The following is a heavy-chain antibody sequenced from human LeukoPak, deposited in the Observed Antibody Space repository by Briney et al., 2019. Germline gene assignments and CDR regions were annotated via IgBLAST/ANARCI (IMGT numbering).Heavy chain of an antibody. CDR2: IKQDGSEK. CDR3: ARAELHSRYFDY. J-gene: IGHJ4*02. D-gene: IGHD1-26*01. CDR1: EFSVGSNY. Sequence: PGGSLRLSCAASEFSVGSNYMTWVRQAPGKGLEWVANIKQDGSEKYYVDSVKGRFTISRDNAKNSLYLQMNSLRAEDTAVYYCARAELHSRYFDYWGQGTLVTVSS. V-gene: IGHV3-7*01.